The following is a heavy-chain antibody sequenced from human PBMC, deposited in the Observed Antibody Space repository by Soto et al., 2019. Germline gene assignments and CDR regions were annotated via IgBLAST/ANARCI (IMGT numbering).Heavy chain of an antibody. CDR3: ERGKLELYYYGLDV. CDR1: GGSISNFY. D-gene: IGHD1-7*01. CDR2: VYYSGTT. J-gene: IGHJ6*02. Sequence: SETLSLTCTVSGGSISNFYWMWLRQAPGKGLEWIGFVYYSGTTDYNPSLKSRVTISVDTSKNQFSLNLRSVNAADSAVYYCERGKLELYYYGLDVWGQGTTVTVSS. V-gene: IGHV4-59*01.